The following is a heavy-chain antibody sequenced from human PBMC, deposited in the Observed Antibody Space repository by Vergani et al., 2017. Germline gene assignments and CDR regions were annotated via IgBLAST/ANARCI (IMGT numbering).Heavy chain of an antibody. Sequence: EVQLLESGGGLVQPWGSLRLSCAASGFTFSSYAMSWVRQAPGKGLEWVSAISGSGGSTYYADSVKGRFTISRDNSKNTLYLQMNSLRAEDTAVYYCAKGCRSRTAILYYDYWGQGTLVTVSS. V-gene: IGHV3-23*01. CDR3: AKGCRSRTAILYYDY. CDR1: GFTFSSYA. CDR2: ISGSGGST. J-gene: IGHJ4*02. D-gene: IGHD5-18*01.